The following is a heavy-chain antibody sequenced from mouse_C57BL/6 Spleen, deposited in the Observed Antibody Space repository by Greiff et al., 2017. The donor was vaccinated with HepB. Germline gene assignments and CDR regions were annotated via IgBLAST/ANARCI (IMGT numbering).Heavy chain of an antibody. V-gene: IGHV5-17*01. CDR1: GFTFSDYG. CDR2: ISSGSSTI. J-gene: IGHJ4*01. CDR3: ARYDYDENSFAMDY. Sequence: DVKVEESGGGLVKPGGSLKLSCAASGFTFSDYGMHWVRQAPETGLEWVAYISSGSSTIYYADTVKGRFTISRDNAKNTLFLQMTSLRSEDTAMYYCARYDYDENSFAMDYWGQGTSVTVSS. D-gene: IGHD2-4*01.